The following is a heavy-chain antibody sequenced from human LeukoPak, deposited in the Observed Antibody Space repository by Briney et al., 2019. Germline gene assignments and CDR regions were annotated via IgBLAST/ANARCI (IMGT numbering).Heavy chain of an antibody. D-gene: IGHD6-13*01. CDR3: ATSVYSSSWYDY. CDR1: GYTFTSYS. Sequence: ASVKVSCKASGYTFTSYSISWVRQAPGQGLEWMGWISAYNGNTNYAQKLQGRVTMTTDTSTSTAYMELSRLRSDDTAVYYCATSVYSSSWYDYWGQGTLVTVSS. CDR2: ISAYNGNT. V-gene: IGHV1-18*01. J-gene: IGHJ4*02.